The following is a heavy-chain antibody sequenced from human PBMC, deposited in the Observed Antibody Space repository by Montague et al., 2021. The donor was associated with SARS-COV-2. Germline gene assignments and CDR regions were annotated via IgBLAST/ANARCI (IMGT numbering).Heavy chain of an antibody. CDR3: TGDKTLLWFGELYWYFDL. D-gene: IGHD3-10*01. V-gene: IGHV3-49*04. CDR2: IRSTVYGGTT. J-gene: IGHJ2*01. CDR1: GFTFGDYS. Sequence: SLRLSCASSGFTFGDYSMSWVRQAPGKGLEWVSFIRSTVYGGTTEYAASVKGRFTISRDDSKSIAYLQMNSLKTEDTAVYYCTGDKTLLWFGELYWYFDLWGRGTLVTVSS.